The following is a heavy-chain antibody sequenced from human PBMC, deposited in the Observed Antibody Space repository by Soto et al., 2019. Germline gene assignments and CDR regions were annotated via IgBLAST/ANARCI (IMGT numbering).Heavy chain of an antibody. V-gene: IGHV1-69*13. CDR1: GGTFSSYA. D-gene: IGHD3-10*01. CDR3: AFPEGDTMVRGVIKGSVPYYGMDV. Sequence: GASVKVSCKASGGTFSSYAISWVRQAPGQGLEWMGGVIPIFGTANYAQKFQGRVTITADESTSTAYMELSSLRSEDTAVYYCAFPEGDTMVRGVIKGSVPYYGMDVWGQGTTVTVSS. J-gene: IGHJ6*02. CDR2: VIPIFGTA.